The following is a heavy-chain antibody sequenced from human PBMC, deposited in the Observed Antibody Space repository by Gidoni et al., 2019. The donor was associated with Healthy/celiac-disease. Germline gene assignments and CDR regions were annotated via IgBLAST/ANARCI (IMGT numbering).Heavy chain of an antibody. CDR1: GSTFTGYY. CDR3: ARDRKIAVAGPYYYYGMDV. J-gene: IGHJ6*02. CDR2: IHHNSGGT. V-gene: IGHV1-2*02. Sequence: QVQLVQSGAKVKKPGASWKVPCKASGSTFTGYYMHWLRQAPGQGLEWMGWIHHNSGGTNYAQKFQGSVTMTRDTAISTAYMELSRLRSDDTAVDYCARDRKIAVAGPYYYYGMDVWGQGTTVTVSS. D-gene: IGHD6-19*01.